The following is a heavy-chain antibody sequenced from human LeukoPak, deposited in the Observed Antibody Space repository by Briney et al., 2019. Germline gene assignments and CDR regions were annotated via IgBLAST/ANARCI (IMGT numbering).Heavy chain of an antibody. Sequence: GGSLRLSCAASGFTVSKSHMTWVRQAPGQGLEWVSAIYSGGSTYYADSVKGRFIISRDSFRNTLYLQMNSLRAGDTAVYYCARDRDYGANYDAFDIWGQGTMVTVST. CDR1: GFTVSKSH. D-gene: IGHD4-23*01. V-gene: IGHV3-66*01. J-gene: IGHJ3*02. CDR2: IYSGGST. CDR3: ARDRDYGANYDAFDI.